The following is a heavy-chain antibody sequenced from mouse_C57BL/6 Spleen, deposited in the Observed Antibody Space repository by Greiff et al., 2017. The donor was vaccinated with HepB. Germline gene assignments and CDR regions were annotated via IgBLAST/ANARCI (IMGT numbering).Heavy chain of an antibody. V-gene: IGHV1-19*01. D-gene: IGHD2-13*01. J-gene: IGHJ2*01. CDR3: ARYWTNFDY. Sequence: EVKLVESGPVLVKPGASVKMSCKASGYTFTDYYMNWVKQSHGKSLEWIGVINPYNGGTSYNQKFKGKATLTVDKSSSTAYMELNSLTSEDSAVYYCARYWTNFDYWGQGTTLTVSS. CDR1: GYTFTDYY. CDR2: INPYNGGT.